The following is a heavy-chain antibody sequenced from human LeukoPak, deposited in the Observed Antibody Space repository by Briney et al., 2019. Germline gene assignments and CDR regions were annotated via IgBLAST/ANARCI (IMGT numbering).Heavy chain of an antibody. Sequence: SETLSLTCTVSGYSISSGYYWGWIRQPPGEGLEWIGSIYHSGSTYYNPSLKSRVTISVDTSKNQFSLKLSSVTAADTAVYYCARDIVATSDWGQGTLVTVSS. CDR1: GYSISSGYY. CDR2: IYHSGST. V-gene: IGHV4-38-2*02. J-gene: IGHJ4*02. D-gene: IGHD5-12*01. CDR3: ARDIVATSD.